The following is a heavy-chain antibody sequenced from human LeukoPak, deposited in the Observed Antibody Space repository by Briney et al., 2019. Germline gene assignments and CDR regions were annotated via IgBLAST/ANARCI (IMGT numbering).Heavy chain of an antibody. Sequence: GGSLSLSCEASGFAFTTYSMTWLRHAPGKGLEGVSIISSGSSAIFSADALKGRFTISRDDAKNLLYLDMNSLRAEDTAVYYCARGHTAVTRHFDFWGQGNLVTVSS. CDR2: ISSGSSAI. V-gene: IGHV3-21*01. J-gene: IGHJ4*02. CDR1: GFAFTTYS. CDR3: ARGHTAVTRHFDF. D-gene: IGHD4-17*01.